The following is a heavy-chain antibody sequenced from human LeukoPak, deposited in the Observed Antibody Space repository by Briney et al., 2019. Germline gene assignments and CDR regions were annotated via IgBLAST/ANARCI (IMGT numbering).Heavy chain of an antibody. CDR3: ARHSHPELFLDDY. D-gene: IGHD3-10*01. Sequence: GGSLRLSCAASGFTFSSYWMSWVRQAPGKGLEWVANIKQDGSEKYYVDSVKGRFTISRDNAKNSLYLQMNSLRAEDTAVYYCARHSHPELFLDDYWGQGTLVTVSS. J-gene: IGHJ4*02. CDR1: GFTFSSYW. CDR2: IKQDGSEK. V-gene: IGHV3-7*03.